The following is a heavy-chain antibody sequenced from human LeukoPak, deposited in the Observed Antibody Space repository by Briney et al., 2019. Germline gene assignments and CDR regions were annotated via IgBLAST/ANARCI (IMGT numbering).Heavy chain of an antibody. J-gene: IGHJ4*02. CDR1: GFTFSSYS. D-gene: IGHD5-18*01. V-gene: IGHV3-21*01. Sequence: PGGSLRLSCAASGFTFSSYSMNWVRQAPGKGLEWVSSISSSSSYIYYADSVKGRFTISRDNAKNSLYLQMNSLRAEDTAVYYCASGIRGRGHSYVGRWDYWGQGTLVTVSS. CDR3: ASGIRGRGHSYVGRWDY. CDR2: ISSSSSYI.